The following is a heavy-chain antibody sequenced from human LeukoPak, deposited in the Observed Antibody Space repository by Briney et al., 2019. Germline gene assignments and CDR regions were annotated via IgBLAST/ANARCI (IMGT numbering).Heavy chain of an antibody. CDR2: IYYSGST. J-gene: IGHJ4*02. D-gene: IGHD2-15*01. V-gene: IGHV4-59*01. Sequence: PSVTLSLTCTVSGGSISSYYWRWIRQPPGKGLEWIGYIYYSGSTNYNPSLKSRVTISVDTSKNQFSLKLSSVTAADTAVYYCAREKGPAAFDYWGQGTLVTVSS. CDR1: GGSISSYY. CDR3: AREKGPAAFDY.